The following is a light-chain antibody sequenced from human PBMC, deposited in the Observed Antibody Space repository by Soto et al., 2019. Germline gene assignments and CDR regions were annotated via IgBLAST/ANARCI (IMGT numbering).Light chain of an antibody. CDR1: QSILYSSTNRNY. CDR3: QQYYTTPSIT. Sequence: DIVLTQSPVSLAVSLGERATITCKSSQSILYSSTNRNYLAWYQQKPGQPPNLLISWASTRESGVPDRFSGSGSGTDFTRTISSLQAEDVAVYYCQQYYTTPSITFGQGTRLGIK. J-gene: IGKJ5*01. CDR2: WAS. V-gene: IGKV4-1*01.